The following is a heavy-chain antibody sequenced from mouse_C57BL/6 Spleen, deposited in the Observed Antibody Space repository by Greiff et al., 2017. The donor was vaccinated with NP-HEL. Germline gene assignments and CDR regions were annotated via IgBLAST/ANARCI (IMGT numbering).Heavy chain of an antibody. D-gene: IGHD2-1*01. CDR3: ARIYGNYVEDY. J-gene: IGHJ4*01. CDR1: GFTFSSYG. Sequence: EVQVVESGGDLVKPGGSLKLSCAASGFTFSSYGMSWVRQTPDKRLEWVATISSGGSYTYYPDSVKGRFTISRDNAKNTLYLQMSSLKSEDTAMYYCARIYGNYVEDYWGQGTSVTVSS. CDR2: ISSGGSYT. V-gene: IGHV5-6*01.